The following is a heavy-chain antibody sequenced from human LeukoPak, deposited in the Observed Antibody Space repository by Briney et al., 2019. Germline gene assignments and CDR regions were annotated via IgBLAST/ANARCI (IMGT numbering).Heavy chain of an antibody. CDR2: IYHSGSA. D-gene: IGHD6-19*01. J-gene: IGHJ3*01. V-gene: IGHV4-59*08. CDR3: ARHRAGYSSGWYF. Sequence: SETLSLTCTVSGASISSYYWSWIRQPPGKGLEWIGYIYHSGSANYNPSLKSRVTISVDMSKNQFSLKLRSVIAADTAVYYCARHRAGYSSGWYFWGQGTMVIVSS. CDR1: GASISSYY.